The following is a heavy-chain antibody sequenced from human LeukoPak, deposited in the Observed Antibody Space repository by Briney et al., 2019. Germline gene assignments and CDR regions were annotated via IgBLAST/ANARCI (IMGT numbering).Heavy chain of an antibody. Sequence: SETLSLTCTVSGGSISSYYWSWIRQPPGKGLEWIGYIYYRGSTNYNPSLKSRDTISVDTSKNQFSLKLSSVTAADTAVYYCARVWEQLGNWGAFDIWGQGTMVTVSS. CDR2: IYYRGST. J-gene: IGHJ3*02. D-gene: IGHD7-27*01. CDR1: GGSISSYY. V-gene: IGHV4-59*01. CDR3: ARVWEQLGNWGAFDI.